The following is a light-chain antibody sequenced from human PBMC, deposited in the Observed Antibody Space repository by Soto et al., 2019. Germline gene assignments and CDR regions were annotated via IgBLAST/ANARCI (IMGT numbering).Light chain of an antibody. V-gene: IGKV3-20*01. CDR2: GAS. Sequence: EIVLTQSPGTLSLSPGERATLSCRASQSVSSYFLAWYQQKPGQAPRLLIYGASYRASGIPDRFSGSGSGTDFTLIITRLEPEDFAVYYCEQYGSSPPTFGQGTKV. CDR1: QSVSSYF. J-gene: IGKJ1*01. CDR3: EQYGSSPPT.